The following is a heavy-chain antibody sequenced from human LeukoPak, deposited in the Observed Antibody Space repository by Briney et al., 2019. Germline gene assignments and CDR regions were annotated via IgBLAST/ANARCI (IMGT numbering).Heavy chain of an antibody. Sequence: NSGGSLRLSCAASGFTFSNAWMSWVRQAPGKGLEWVGRIKSKTDGGTTDYAAPVKGRFTISRDDSKNTLYLQMNSLKTEDTAVYYCTTGVDSSGWPDAFDIWGQGTMVTVSS. D-gene: IGHD6-19*01. CDR3: TTGVDSSGWPDAFDI. CDR2: IKSKTDGGTT. J-gene: IGHJ3*02. V-gene: IGHV3-15*01. CDR1: GFTFSNAW.